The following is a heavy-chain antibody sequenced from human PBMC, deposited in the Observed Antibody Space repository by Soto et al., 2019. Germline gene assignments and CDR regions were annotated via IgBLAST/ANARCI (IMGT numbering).Heavy chain of an antibody. Sequence: PGGSLRLSCAASGFTFSSYGMHWVRQAPGKGLEWVAVISYDGSNKYYADSVKGRFTISRDNSKNTLYLQMNSLRAEDTAVYYCAKYYDSSGDDYWGQGTLVTVSS. V-gene: IGHV3-30*18. CDR1: GFTFSSYG. J-gene: IGHJ4*02. CDR3: AKYYDSSGDDY. D-gene: IGHD3-22*01. CDR2: ISYDGSNK.